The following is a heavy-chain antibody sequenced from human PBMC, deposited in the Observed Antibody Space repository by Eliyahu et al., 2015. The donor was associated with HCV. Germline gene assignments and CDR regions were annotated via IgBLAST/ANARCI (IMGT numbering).Heavy chain of an antibody. V-gene: IGHV3-30*18. CDR2: ISYDGSNK. Sequence: SGGGVCPPGRSLRLSCAASGFTFSDFGMHWVRQXPGKGLXWVAVISYDGSNKQXADSVKGRFTTYRDNSNNILYLQMDRLGTEDTAVYYCAKASNIPSPADDSGVYNWFDPWGLGTLVIVSS. J-gene: IGHJ5*02. CDR3: AKASNIPSPADDSGVYNWFDP. CDR1: GFTFSDFG. D-gene: IGHD2-2*02.